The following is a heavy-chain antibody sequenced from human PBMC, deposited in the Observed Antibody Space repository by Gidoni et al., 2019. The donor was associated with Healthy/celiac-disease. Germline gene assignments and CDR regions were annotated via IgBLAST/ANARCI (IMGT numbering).Heavy chain of an antibody. CDR2: ISGSGGST. J-gene: IGHJ4*02. Sequence: EVQLLASGGGLVQHGGSLRLSCAASGFTFSSYAMSWVRQAPGKGLEWVSAISGSGGSTYYADSVKGRFTISRDNSKNTLYLQMNSLRAEDTAVYYCAKFRDGYNSLWPPFGELDYWGQGTLVTVSS. CDR3: AKFRDGYNSLWPPFGELDY. CDR1: GFTFSSYA. V-gene: IGHV3-23*01. D-gene: IGHD5-12*01.